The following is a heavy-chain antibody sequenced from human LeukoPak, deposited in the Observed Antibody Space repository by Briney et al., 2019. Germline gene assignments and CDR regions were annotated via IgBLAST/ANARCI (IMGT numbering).Heavy chain of an antibody. V-gene: IGHV3-21*01. CDR3: ARDIVGATKVGY. CDR2: ISSSSSYI. CDR1: GFTFSSYS. D-gene: IGHD1-26*01. Sequence: GSLRLSCAASGFTFSSYSMNWVRQAPGKGLEWVSSISSSSSYIYYADSVKGRFTISRDNAKNSLYLQMNSLRAEDPAVYYCARDIVGATKVGYWGQGTLVTVSS. J-gene: IGHJ4*02.